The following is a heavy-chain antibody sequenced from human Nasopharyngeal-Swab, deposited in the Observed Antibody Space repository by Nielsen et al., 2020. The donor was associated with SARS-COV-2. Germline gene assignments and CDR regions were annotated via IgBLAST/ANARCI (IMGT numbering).Heavy chain of an antibody. CDR1: GFTFSDYY. D-gene: IGHD3-22*01. CDR3: ARDYYDSSGYLDAFDI. Sequence: GGSLRLSCAASGFTFSDYYMSWIRQAPGKGLEWVSYISSSSSYTNYADSVKGRFTISRDNAKNSLYLQMNSLRAEDTAVYYCARDYYDSSGYLDAFDIWGQGTMVTVSS. CDR2: ISSSSSYT. V-gene: IGHV3-11*05. J-gene: IGHJ3*02.